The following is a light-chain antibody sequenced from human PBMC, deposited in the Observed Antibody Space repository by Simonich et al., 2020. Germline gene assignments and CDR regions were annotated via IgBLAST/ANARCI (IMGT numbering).Light chain of an antibody. CDR1: SSDVGSYNR. V-gene: IGLV2-18*02. Sequence: QSALTQPPSVSGSPGQSVTISCTGTSSDVGSYNRVSWYQQPPGTAPKRMIYEVSNRPSGVPDRFSGSKSGNTASLTIYGLQAEDEADYYCSSYTSSSTLVFGGGTKLTVL. CDR3: SSYTSSSTLV. J-gene: IGLJ3*02. CDR2: EVS.